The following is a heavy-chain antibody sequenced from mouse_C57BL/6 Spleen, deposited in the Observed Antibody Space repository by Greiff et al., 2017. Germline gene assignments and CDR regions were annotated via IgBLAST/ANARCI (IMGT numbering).Heavy chain of an antibody. CDR3: ARGDITTVVATDV. Sequence: VQLQQSGAELVKPGASVKISCKASGYAFSSYWMNWVKQRPGKGLEWIGQIYPGDGDTNYNGKFKGKATLTADKSSSTAYMQLSSLTSEDSAVYFCARGDITTVVATDVWGTGTTVTVSS. J-gene: IGHJ1*03. D-gene: IGHD1-1*01. V-gene: IGHV1-80*01. CDR2: IYPGDGDT. CDR1: GYAFSSYW.